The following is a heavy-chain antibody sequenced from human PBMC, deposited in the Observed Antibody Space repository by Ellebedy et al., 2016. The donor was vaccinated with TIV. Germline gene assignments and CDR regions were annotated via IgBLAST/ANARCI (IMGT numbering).Heavy chain of an antibody. CDR2: ITSSSNT. CDR1: GFKFSDYQ. V-gene: IGHV3-11*06. Sequence: GESLKISCAASGFKFSDYQMSWIRQAPGQGLEWVSYITSSSNTNYADSVEGRFTISRDNAKNSLYLQMNSLRVEDTAEYYCARDSDFSSSWYGNAFDIWGQGTMVTVSS. D-gene: IGHD6-13*01. J-gene: IGHJ3*02. CDR3: ARDSDFSSSWYGNAFDI.